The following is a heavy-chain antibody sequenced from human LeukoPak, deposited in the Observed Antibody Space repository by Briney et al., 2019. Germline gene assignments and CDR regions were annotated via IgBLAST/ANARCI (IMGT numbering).Heavy chain of an antibody. CDR2: INSYNGHT. CDR3: AKNSSGYYSDY. D-gene: IGHD3-22*01. Sequence: GALVKVSCKASGYTFTNYGITWVRQAPGQGLEWMGWINSYNGHTNYAQKLQGRVTMTTDTSTSTAYMELRSLRSDDTAVYYRAKNSSGYYSDYWGQGTLVTVSS. CDR1: GYTFTNYG. J-gene: IGHJ4*02. V-gene: IGHV1-18*01.